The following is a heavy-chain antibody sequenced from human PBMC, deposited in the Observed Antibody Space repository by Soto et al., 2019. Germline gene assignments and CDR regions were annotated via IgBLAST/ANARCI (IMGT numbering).Heavy chain of an antibody. CDR3: ARSFTYVWGSSSGEYYYYYYGMDV. CDR1: GYTFSGYY. J-gene: IGHJ6*02. D-gene: IGHD3-16*01. CDR2: IIPIFGTA. Sequence: SVKVSCKASGYTFSGYYMHWVRQAPGQGLEWMGGIIPIFGTANYAQKFQGRVTITADESTSTAYMELSSLRSEDTAVYYCARSFTYVWGSSSGEYYYYYYGMDVWGQGTTVTVSS. V-gene: IGHV1-69*13.